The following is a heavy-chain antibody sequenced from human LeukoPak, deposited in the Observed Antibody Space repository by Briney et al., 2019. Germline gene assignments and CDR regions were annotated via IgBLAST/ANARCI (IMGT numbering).Heavy chain of an antibody. CDR1: GFTFSSYS. CDR2: ISSSSSTI. Sequence: PGGSLRLSCAASGFTFSSYSMNWVRQAPGKGLEWVSYISSSSSTIYYADSVKGRFTISRDNAKNSLYLQMNSLRAEDTAVYYCARVKGNSRSWVVRGVTPLFDYWGQGTMVTVSS. CDR3: ARVKGNSRSWVVRGVTPLFDY. V-gene: IGHV3-48*04. D-gene: IGHD3-10*01. J-gene: IGHJ4*03.